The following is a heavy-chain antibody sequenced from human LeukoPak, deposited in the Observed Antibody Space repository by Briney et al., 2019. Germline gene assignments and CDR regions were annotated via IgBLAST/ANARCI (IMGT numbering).Heavy chain of an antibody. CDR2: ISSNGGST. CDR1: GFTFSSYA. CDR3: ARSHGTFSGAKFSGAFDI. Sequence: GGSLRLSCAASGFTFSSYAMHWVRQAPGKGLEYVSAISSNGGSTYYANSVKGRFTISRDNSKNTLYLQMGSLRAEDMAAYYCARSHGTFSGAKFSGAFDIWGQGTMVTVSS. D-gene: IGHD7-27*01. V-gene: IGHV3-64*01. J-gene: IGHJ3*02.